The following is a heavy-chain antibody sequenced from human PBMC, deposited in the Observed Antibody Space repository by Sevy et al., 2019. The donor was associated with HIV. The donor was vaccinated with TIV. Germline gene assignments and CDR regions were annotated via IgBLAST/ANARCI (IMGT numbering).Heavy chain of an antibody. CDR1: GYTFTSYD. V-gene: IGHV1-8*01. CDR3: ASGVAARRPYYYYYYGMDV. J-gene: IGHJ6*02. Sequence: ASVKVSCKASGYTFTSYDINWVRQATGQGLEWMGWMNPTSGNTGYAQKFQGRVTMTRNTSISTAYMELSSLRSEDTAVYYCASGVAARRPYYYYYYGMDVWGQGTTVTVSS. CDR2: MNPTSGNT. D-gene: IGHD6-6*01.